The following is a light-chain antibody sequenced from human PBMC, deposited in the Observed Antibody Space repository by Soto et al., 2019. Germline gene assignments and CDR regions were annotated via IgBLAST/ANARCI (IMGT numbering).Light chain of an antibody. CDR2: KAS. CDR3: QQYGSYSPWT. CDR1: QSIGSW. Sequence: DSQMTQSPTTLSASVGDRVTITCRASQSIGSWLAWYQQKPGKAPKLLIYKASTLESGVPSRFSGSGSGTEFILTISSLQPDDFASYYCQQYGSYSPWTFGQGTKVEIK. V-gene: IGKV1-5*03. J-gene: IGKJ1*01.